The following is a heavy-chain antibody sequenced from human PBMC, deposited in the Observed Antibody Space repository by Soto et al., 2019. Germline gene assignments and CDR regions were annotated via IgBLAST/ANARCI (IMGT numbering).Heavy chain of an antibody. D-gene: IGHD1-1*01. J-gene: IGHJ4*02. CDR2: ISYDGSNK. V-gene: IGHV3-30*18. CDR1: GFTFSSYG. Sequence: QVQLVESGGGVVQPGRSLRLSCAASGFTFSSYGMHWVRQAPGKGLEWVAVISYDGSNKYYADSVKGRFTISRDNSKNTLYLQMNSLRAEDTAVYYCAKENDSLYYFDYWGQGTLVTVSS. CDR3: AKENDSLYYFDY.